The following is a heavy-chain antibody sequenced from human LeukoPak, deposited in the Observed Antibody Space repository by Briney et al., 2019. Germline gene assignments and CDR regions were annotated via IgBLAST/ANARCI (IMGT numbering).Heavy chain of an antibody. CDR3: ARSGGLGSGSYYNLDY. V-gene: IGHV4-34*01. CDR1: GGSFSNYY. Sequence: SETLSLTCAVYGGSFSNYYWSWIRQPPGKGLEWIGEINHSGSTNYNPSLKSRVTISVDTSKNQFSLKLGSVTAADTAVYYCARSGGLGSGSYYNLDYWGQGTLVTVSS. D-gene: IGHD3-10*01. CDR2: INHSGST. J-gene: IGHJ4*02.